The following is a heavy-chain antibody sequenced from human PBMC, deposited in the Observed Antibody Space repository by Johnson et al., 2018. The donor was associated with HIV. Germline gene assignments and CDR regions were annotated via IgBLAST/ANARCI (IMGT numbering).Heavy chain of an antibody. CDR1: GFTFSSYW. CDR2: INSVGSST. V-gene: IGHV3-74*01. D-gene: IGHD6-13*01. CDR3: AREPLVPDGFDI. J-gene: IGHJ3*02. Sequence: VQVVESGGGLVKPGGSLRLSCAASGFTFSSYWMHWVRQAPGKGLVWVSRINSVGSSTSYAASVKGRFTISRDNAKNTLYLQMKSLRAEDTAVYYCAREPLVPDGFDIWGQGTMVTVSS.